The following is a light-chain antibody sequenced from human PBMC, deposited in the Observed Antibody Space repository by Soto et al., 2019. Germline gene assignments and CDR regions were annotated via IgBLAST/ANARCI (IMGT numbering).Light chain of an antibody. J-gene: IGKJ1*01. Sequence: DIQMTQSPSTLSGSVGDRVTITCRASKTISSWLAWYQQKPGKAPKLLIYKASTLKSGVPSRFSGSGSGTEFTLTISSLQPDDFAPYYCQHYNSYSEAFAQGTKVELK. CDR3: QHYNSYSEA. V-gene: IGKV1-5*03. CDR2: KAS. CDR1: KTISSW.